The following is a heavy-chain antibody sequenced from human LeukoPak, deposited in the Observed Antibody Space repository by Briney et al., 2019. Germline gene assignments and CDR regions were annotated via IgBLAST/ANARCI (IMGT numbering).Heavy chain of an antibody. D-gene: IGHD3-9*01. Sequence: GGSLRLSCAASGFSFNDYWMHWVRQAPGKGLVWVSRINNDGSSVEYAQSVRGRFTISRNNAKNTVHMQMNSLRAEDTAVYYCARGLTYYDILTGYYLGNRFDPWGQGTLVTVSS. CDR2: INNDGSSV. CDR3: ARGLTYYDILTGYYLGNRFDP. CDR1: GFSFNDYW. V-gene: IGHV3-74*03. J-gene: IGHJ5*02.